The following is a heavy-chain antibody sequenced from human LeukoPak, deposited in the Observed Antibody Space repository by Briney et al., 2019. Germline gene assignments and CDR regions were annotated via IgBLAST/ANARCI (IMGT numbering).Heavy chain of an antibody. Sequence: PGRSLRLSCAASGFTFSSYGMHWVRQAPGKGLEWVAVISYDGSNKYYADSVKGRFTISRDNSKNTLYLQMNSLRAEDTAVYYCAKDTGLVGATDGAFDIWGQGTMVTVSS. CDR3: AKDTGLVGATDGAFDI. V-gene: IGHV3-30*18. D-gene: IGHD1-26*01. J-gene: IGHJ3*02. CDR1: GFTFSSYG. CDR2: ISYDGSNK.